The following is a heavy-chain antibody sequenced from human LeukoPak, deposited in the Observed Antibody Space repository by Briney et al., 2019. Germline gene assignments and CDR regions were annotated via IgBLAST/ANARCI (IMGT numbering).Heavy chain of an antibody. Sequence: PGGSLRLSCAASGFTFSSYSMNWVRQAPGKGLEWVSSISSSSSYIYYADSVKGRFTISRDNAKNSLYLQMNSLRAEDTAVYYCARDDIWEGIFDYWGQGTLVTVSS. J-gene: IGHJ4*02. D-gene: IGHD1-26*01. V-gene: IGHV3-21*01. CDR2: ISSSSSYI. CDR1: GFTFSSYS. CDR3: ARDDIWEGIFDY.